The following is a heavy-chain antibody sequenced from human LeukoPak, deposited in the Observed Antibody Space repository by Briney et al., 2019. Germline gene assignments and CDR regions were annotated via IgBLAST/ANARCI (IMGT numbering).Heavy chain of an antibody. V-gene: IGHV1-69*04. D-gene: IGHD3-3*01. J-gene: IGHJ6*02. Sequence: SVKVSCKASGGTFSSYAISWVRQAPGQGLEWMGRIFPIFGIANYAQKFQGRVTITADKSTSTAYMELSSLRSEDTAVYYCARDSTRYYDFWSDYYYYGMDVWGQGTTVTVSS. CDR1: GGTFSSYA. CDR3: ARDSTRYYDFWSDYYYYGMDV. CDR2: IFPIFGIA.